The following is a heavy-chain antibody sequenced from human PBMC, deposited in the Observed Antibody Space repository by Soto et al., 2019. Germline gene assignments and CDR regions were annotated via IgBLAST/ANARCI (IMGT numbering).Heavy chain of an antibody. CDR3: ARDYYYDSRSSSVNWFDP. CDR2: INMDGTKT. D-gene: IGHD3-22*01. J-gene: IGHJ5*02. Sequence: GESLKISCVASESTFSKYWMHWVRQAPGKGLVWVSRINMDGTKTAYADSVKGRFTVSRDNANNTLYLQMNSLGVEGTAVYYCARDYYYDSRSSSVNWFDPWGQGTLVTVSS. CDR1: ESTFSKYW. V-gene: IGHV3-74*01.